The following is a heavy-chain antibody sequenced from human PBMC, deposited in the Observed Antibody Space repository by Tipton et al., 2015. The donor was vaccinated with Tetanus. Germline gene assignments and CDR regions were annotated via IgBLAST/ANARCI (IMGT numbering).Heavy chain of an antibody. V-gene: IGHV3-20*04. CDR3: TKTLNCGYDAPCGLDV. D-gene: IGHD5-12*01. J-gene: IGHJ6*02. Sequence: GSLRLSCAASGFRFHDHGMSWVRQGPGKGLEWVSGINWNGDNRDYVDSVKGRFTISRDNANNFLYLQMTSLRPEDTALYYCTKTLNCGYDAPCGLDVWGQGTTVSVSS. CDR2: INWNGDNR. CDR1: GFRFHDHG.